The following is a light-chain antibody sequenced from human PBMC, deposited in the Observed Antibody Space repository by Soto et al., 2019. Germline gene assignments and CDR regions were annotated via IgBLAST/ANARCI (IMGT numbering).Light chain of an antibody. CDR2: AVT. CDR1: SSDVGGYEY. Sequence: QSALTQPRSVSGSPGQSVTISCTGTSSDVGGYEYVSWYQQYPGKAPKLMIYAVTRRPSGVPDRFSGSKSGNTASLTISGLQAEDEADYYCCSYAGSYPFVFGTGTKLTVL. V-gene: IGLV2-11*01. CDR3: CSYAGSYPFV. J-gene: IGLJ1*01.